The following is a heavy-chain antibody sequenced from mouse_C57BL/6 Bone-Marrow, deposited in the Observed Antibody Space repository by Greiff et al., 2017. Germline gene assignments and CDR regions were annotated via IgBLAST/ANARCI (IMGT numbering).Heavy chain of an antibody. D-gene: IGHD2-5*01. CDR3: ASGGYSNYGYFDV. V-gene: IGHV1-81*01. CDR2: IYPRSGNT. CDR1: GYTFTSYG. J-gene: IGHJ1*03. Sequence: QVQLQQSGAELARPGASVKLSCKASGYTFTSYGISWVKQRTGQGLEWIGEIYPRSGNTYYNEKFKGKATLTADKSSSTAYMELRSLTSEDSAVYFCASGGYSNYGYFDVWGTGTTVTVSS.